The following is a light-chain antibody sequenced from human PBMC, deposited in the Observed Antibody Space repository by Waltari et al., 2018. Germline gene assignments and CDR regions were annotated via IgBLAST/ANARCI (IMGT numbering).Light chain of an antibody. J-gene: IGKJ4*01. Sequence: DVVMTQSPDFLAVSLGERATIHCKSSQSLFYSTNNKNYFAWYQQKPRQPPKLLIYWESTRESGVPDRFSGSGSGTDFTLTISSLQAEDVAIYFCQQYYITPLSFGGGTRVEIK. CDR2: WES. V-gene: IGKV4-1*01. CDR1: QSLFYSTNNKNY. CDR3: QQYYITPLS.